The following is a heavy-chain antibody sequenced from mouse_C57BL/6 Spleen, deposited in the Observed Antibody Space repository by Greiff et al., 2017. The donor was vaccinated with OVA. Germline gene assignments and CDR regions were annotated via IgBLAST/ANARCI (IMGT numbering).Heavy chain of an antibody. D-gene: IGHD2-4*01. V-gene: IGHV14-4*01. Sequence: VQLQQSGAELVRPGASVKLSCTASGFNIKDDYMHWVKQRPEQGLEWIGWIDPENGDTEYASKFQGKATITADTSSNTAYLQLSSLTSEDTAVYYCTTGYDYDFDYWGQGTTLTVSS. CDR2: IDPENGDT. CDR3: TTGYDYDFDY. CDR1: GFNIKDDY. J-gene: IGHJ2*01.